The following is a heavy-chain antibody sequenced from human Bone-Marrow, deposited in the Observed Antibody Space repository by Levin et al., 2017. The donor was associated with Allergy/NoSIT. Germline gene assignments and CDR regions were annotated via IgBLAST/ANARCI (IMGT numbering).Heavy chain of an antibody. J-gene: IGHJ4*02. CDR3: AKYVVATIDH. CDR2: ISGGGDTI. V-gene: IGHV3-23*01. Sequence: GESLKISCAASGFSFRSYAMSWVRQSPGKGLEWVSAISGGGDTIYYADSVKGRFTISGDNSKNTLYLQMSSLRAEDTALYFCAKYVVATIDHWGQGALVTVSS. D-gene: IGHD5-12*01. CDR1: GFSFRSYA.